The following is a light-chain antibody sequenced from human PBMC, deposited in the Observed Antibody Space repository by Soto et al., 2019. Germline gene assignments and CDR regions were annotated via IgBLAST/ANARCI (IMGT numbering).Light chain of an antibody. CDR3: QQYNNWPPLFT. J-gene: IGKJ3*01. CDR1: QSVSSN. CDR2: GAS. V-gene: IGKV3-15*01. Sequence: EIVMTQSPATLSVSPGERATLSCRASQSVSSNLAWYQQKPGQAPRLLIYGASTRATGIPVRFSGSGSGTEFTLTISSLQSEDSAVYYCQQYNNWPPLFTFGPGTKVDFK.